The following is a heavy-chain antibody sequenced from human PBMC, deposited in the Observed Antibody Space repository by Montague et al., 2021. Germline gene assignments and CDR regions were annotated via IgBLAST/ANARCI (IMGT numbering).Heavy chain of an antibody. V-gene: IGHV4-59*01. CDR1: GDSISSYY. CDR3: AKWRWGDYSEYYYYYMDV. D-gene: IGHD2-15*01. J-gene: IGHJ6*03. Sequence: SETLSLTCTVSGDSISSYYWTWIRQPPGKGLEWIGYIHYTGSTDYNPSLKNRVTISVDTSKQQFSLRLNSVTAADTAIYYCAKWRWGDYSEYYYYYMDVWGKGATVTVSS. CDR2: IHYTGST.